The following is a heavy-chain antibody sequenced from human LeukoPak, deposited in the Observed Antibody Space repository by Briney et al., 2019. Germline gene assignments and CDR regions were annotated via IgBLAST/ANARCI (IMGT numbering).Heavy chain of an antibody. V-gene: IGHV3-33*06. J-gene: IGHJ4*02. Sequence: GGSLRLSCAASGFNFSSYGMHWVRQAPGKGLEWVAVIWYDGSNKYYADSVKGRFTISRDNSKNTLYLQMNSLRAEDTAVYYCAKQNDYDYSNYDYWDQGTLVTVSS. CDR2: IWYDGSNK. CDR1: GFNFSSYG. D-gene: IGHD4-11*01. CDR3: AKQNDYDYSNYDY.